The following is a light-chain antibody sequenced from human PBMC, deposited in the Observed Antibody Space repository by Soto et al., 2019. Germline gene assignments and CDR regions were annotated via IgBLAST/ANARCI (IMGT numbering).Light chain of an antibody. J-gene: IGKJ2*02. V-gene: IGKV3-11*01. CDR3: QQRSNWHRT. Sequence: EIVLTQSPATLSLSPGERATLSCRASQSVSSYLAWYQQKPGQAPRLLIYDASNRATGIPARFSGSGSGTDFTLTISSLEPEDLAVYYCQQRSNWHRTFGQGTKLEIK. CDR2: DAS. CDR1: QSVSSY.